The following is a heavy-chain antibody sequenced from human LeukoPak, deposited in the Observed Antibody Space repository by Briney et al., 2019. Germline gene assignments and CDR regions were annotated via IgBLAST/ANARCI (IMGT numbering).Heavy chain of an antibody. CDR3: ARVAYYYYTSGYYVDS. D-gene: IGHD3-22*01. CDR2: IRSKAYSGTT. Sequence: GGSLRLSCTASGFTFGDYGMSWFRQAPGKGLEWVGFIRSKAYSGTTEYAASVKGRFTFSRDDSNSIAYLQMNSLKTEDTAVYYCARVAYYYYTSGYYVDSWGQGTLVTVSS. J-gene: IGHJ4*02. V-gene: IGHV3-49*03. CDR1: GFTFGDYG.